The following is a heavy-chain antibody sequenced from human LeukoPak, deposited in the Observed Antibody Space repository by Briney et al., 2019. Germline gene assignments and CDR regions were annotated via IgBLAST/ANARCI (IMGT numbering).Heavy chain of an antibody. Sequence: GGSLRLSCAASGFTFSDYYMSWIRQAPGKGLEWLSFISPSGGAIYYADSVKGRFTISRDNAKNTLYLQMNSLRAEDTAVYYCARDGSLPDYWGQGTLVTVSS. V-gene: IGHV3-11*04. CDR3: ARDGSLPDY. J-gene: IGHJ4*02. CDR1: GFTFSDYY. CDR2: ISPSGGAI.